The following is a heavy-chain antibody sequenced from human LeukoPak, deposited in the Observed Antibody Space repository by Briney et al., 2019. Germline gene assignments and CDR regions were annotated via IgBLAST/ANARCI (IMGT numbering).Heavy chain of an antibody. D-gene: IGHD4-23*01. CDR3: SRDLYGGKTRYFDY. Sequence: ASVKVSCKASGGTFSSYAISWVRQAPGQGLEWMGGIIPIFGTANYAQKFQGRVTITADEFTSTAYMELSSLRSEDTAVYYCSRDLYGGKTRYFDYWGQGTLVTVSS. J-gene: IGHJ4*02. CDR1: GGTFSSYA. CDR2: IIPIFGTA. V-gene: IGHV1-69*13.